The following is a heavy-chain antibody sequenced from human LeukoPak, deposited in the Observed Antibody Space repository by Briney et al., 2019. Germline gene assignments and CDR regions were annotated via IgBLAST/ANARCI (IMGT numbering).Heavy chain of an antibody. J-gene: IGHJ6*03. V-gene: IGHV4-4*07. Sequence: SETLSLTCTVSGGSISSYYWSWIRQPAGKGLEWIGRIYTSGSTNYNPSLKSRVTMSVDTSKNQFSQKLSSVTAADTAVYYCARDLDADCSGGSCYPGYYYMDVWGKGTTVTVSS. CDR2: IYTSGST. CDR1: GGSISSYY. D-gene: IGHD2-15*01. CDR3: ARDLDADCSGGSCYPGYYYMDV.